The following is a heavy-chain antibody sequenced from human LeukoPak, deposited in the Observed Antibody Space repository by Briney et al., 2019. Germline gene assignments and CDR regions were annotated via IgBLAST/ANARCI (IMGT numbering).Heavy chain of an antibody. CDR1: GGSISSSSYY. D-gene: IGHD6-13*01. Sequence: SETLSLTCTVSGGSISSSSYYWGWIRQPPGKGLEWIGSIHYSGSTYYNPSLKSRVTISVDTSKNQFSLKLSSVTAADTAVYYCASWTGYSSSWGQGTLVTVSS. V-gene: IGHV4-39*01. CDR2: IHYSGST. J-gene: IGHJ4*02. CDR3: ASWTGYSSS.